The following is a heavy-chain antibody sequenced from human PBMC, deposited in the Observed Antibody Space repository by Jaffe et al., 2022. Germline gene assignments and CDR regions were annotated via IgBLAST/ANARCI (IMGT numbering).Heavy chain of an antibody. J-gene: IGHJ4*02. CDR2: ISYDGSNK. CDR1: GFTFSSYG. CDR3: AKDWSSYCSGTSCLPFDY. V-gene: IGHV3-30*18. Sequence: QVQLVESGGGVVQPGRSLRLSCAASGFTFSSYGMHWVRQAPGKGLEWVAVISYDGSNKYYADSVKGRFTISRDNSKNTLYLQMNSLRAEDTAVYYCAKDWSSYCSGTSCLPFDYWGQGTLVTVSS. D-gene: IGHD2-2*01.